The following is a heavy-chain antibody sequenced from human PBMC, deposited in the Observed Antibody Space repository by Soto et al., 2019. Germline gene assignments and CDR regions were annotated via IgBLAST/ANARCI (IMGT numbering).Heavy chain of an antibody. J-gene: IGHJ5*02. V-gene: IGHV1-18*04. CDR1: GYTFVSYG. Sequence: QIQLVQSAAEVKKPGASVKVSCKTSGYTFVSYGISWVRQAPGQGLEWMGWISPYNGNTNFEQRVRGRVTLTTDTSADIVEMDLGSLKSADTAVYYCASDHNFFDSTGYYDHWGQGTLITVSS. CDR2: ISPYNGNT. D-gene: IGHD3-22*01. CDR3: ASDHNFFDSTGYYDH.